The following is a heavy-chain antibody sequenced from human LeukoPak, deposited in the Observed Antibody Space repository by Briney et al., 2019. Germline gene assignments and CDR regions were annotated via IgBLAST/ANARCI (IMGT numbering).Heavy chain of an antibody. D-gene: IGHD3-10*01. V-gene: IGHV3-7*01. J-gene: IGHJ3*02. Sequence: GGSLRLSCGASGFTFSTYWMSWVRQAPGKGLEWVANIKPDGSEKYYVDSVKGRFTISRDNAKNSLYLQMNSLRAEDTAVYYCARSGIVDAFEIWGQGTMVTVSS. CDR1: GFTFSTYW. CDR3: ARSGIVDAFEI. CDR2: IKPDGSEK.